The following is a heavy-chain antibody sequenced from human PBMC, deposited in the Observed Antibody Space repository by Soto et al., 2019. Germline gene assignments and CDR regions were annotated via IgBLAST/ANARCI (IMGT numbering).Heavy chain of an antibody. Sequence: ESGGGLVQPGRSLRLSCAASGFTFSSYSMNWVRQAPGKGLEWVSYISSSSSTIYYADSVKGRFTISRDNAKNSLYLQMNSLRDEDTAVYYCARDASAGSGSYYADYYYGMDVWGQGTTVTVSS. CDR3: ARDASAGSGSYYADYYYGMDV. CDR1: GFTFSSYS. J-gene: IGHJ6*02. CDR2: ISSSSSTI. V-gene: IGHV3-48*02. D-gene: IGHD3-10*01.